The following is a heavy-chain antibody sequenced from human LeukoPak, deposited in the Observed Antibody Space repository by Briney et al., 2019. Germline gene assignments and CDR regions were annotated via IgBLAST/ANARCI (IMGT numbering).Heavy chain of an antibody. CDR1: GFTFADYA. CDR2: ISWNGDTL. J-gene: IGHJ4*02. CDR3: ARVSDISVAAYFDY. D-gene: IGHD6-19*01. Sequence: PGGSLRLSCAASGFTFADYAMHWVRHVPGRGLEWVSGISWNGDTLGYADSVQGRFTISRDNTKNSLYLQMNSLRAEDTALYYCARVSDISVAAYFDYWGQGTLVTVSS. V-gene: IGHV3-9*01.